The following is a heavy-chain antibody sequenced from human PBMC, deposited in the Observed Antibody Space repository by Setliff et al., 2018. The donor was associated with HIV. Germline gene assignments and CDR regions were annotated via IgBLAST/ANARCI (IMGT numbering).Heavy chain of an antibody. J-gene: IGHJ5*02. CDR3: ARDQATGYEKVWFSWIDP. CDR1: GYTFTSYD. D-gene: IGHD5-12*01. V-gene: IGHV1-69*13. CDR2: IIPLFNTA. Sequence: GASVKVSCKASGYTFTSYDISWVRQAPGQGLEWMGGIIPLFNTANYAQKFQGRVTITADGSTSTAYMELSSLRFEDTATYYCARDQATGYEKVWFSWIDPWGQGTLVTVSS.